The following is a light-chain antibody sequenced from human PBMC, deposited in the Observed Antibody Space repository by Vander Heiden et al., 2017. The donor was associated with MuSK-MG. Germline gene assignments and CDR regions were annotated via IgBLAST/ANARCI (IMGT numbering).Light chain of an antibody. V-gene: IGKV1-5*03. Sequence: DIQMTQSPSTLSASVGDRVTITCRASQSISSWLAWYQQKPGKAPKLLIYKASSLESGVPSRFSGSGSGTEFTLTISSLQPDDFATYYCQQDNSYSLTFGAGTKVXIK. CDR1: QSISSW. CDR2: KAS. J-gene: IGKJ4*01. CDR3: QQDNSYSLT.